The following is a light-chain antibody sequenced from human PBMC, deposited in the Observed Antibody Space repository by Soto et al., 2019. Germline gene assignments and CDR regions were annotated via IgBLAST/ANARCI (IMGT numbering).Light chain of an antibody. CDR1: QSVSSSY. J-gene: IGKJ1*01. Sequence: EIVLTQSPGTLSLSPGERATLSCSASQSVSSSYLAWYQQKPGQAPRLLIYGASTRATDIPARFSGSGSGTDFTLTISSLQPEDFATYYCQQSYSTPPTFGQGTKVDIK. CDR2: GAS. CDR3: QQSYSTPPT. V-gene: IGKV3-20*01.